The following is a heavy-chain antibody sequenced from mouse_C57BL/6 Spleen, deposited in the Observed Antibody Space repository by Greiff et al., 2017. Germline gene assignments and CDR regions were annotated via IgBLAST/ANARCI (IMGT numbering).Heavy chain of an antibody. CDR1: GYAFSSSW. CDR3: ARKVFNDY. V-gene: IGHV1-82*01. Sequence: QVQLKESGPELVKPGASVKISCKASGYAFSSSWMNWVKQRPGKGLEWIGRIYPGDGDTNYNGKFKGKATLTADKSSSTAYMQLSSLTSEDSAVYFCARKVFNDYWGQGTTLTVSS. CDR2: IYPGDGDT. J-gene: IGHJ2*01. D-gene: IGHD2-14*01.